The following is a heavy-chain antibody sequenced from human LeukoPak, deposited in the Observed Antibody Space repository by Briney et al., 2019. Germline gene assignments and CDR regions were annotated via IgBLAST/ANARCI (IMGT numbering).Heavy chain of an antibody. Sequence: PSQTLSLTCTVSGGSISSGGYYWSWIRQHPGKGLEWIGYIYYSGSTYYNPSLKSRVTISVDTSKNQFSLKLSSVTAADTAVYYCARGRNTAMVVFDYWGQGTLVTVSS. CDR3: ARGRNTAMVVFDY. CDR1: GGSISSGGYY. D-gene: IGHD5-18*01. J-gene: IGHJ4*02. V-gene: IGHV4-31*03. CDR2: IYYSGST.